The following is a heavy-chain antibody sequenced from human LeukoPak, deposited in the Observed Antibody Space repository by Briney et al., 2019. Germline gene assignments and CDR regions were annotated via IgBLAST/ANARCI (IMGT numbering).Heavy chain of an antibody. CDR2: IFYSGSI. J-gene: IGHJ4*02. Sequence: PSETLSLTCTVSGGSISSSIYYWGWIRQPPGKGLEWIGSIFYSGSIYYNPSLKSRVTISVDTSKNQFSLKLSSVTAADTAVYYCARRARGSYLYYFDYWGQGTLVTVSS. CDR1: GGSISSSIYY. V-gene: IGHV4-39*01. CDR3: ARRARGSYLYYFDY. D-gene: IGHD3-10*01.